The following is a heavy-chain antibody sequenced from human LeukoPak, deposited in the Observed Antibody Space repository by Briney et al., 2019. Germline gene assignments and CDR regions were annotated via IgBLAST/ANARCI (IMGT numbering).Heavy chain of an antibody. D-gene: IGHD6-13*01. V-gene: IGHV4-4*07. CDR3: ARRTPHSSSWYGPYYYMDV. Sequence: SETLSLTCTVSGGSISSYYWSWIRQPAGKGLEWIGRIYTSGSTNYNPSLKSRVTMSVDTSKNQFSLKLSSVTAADTAVYYCARRTPHSSSWYGPYYYMDVWGKGTTVTISS. CDR1: GGSISSYY. J-gene: IGHJ6*03. CDR2: IYTSGST.